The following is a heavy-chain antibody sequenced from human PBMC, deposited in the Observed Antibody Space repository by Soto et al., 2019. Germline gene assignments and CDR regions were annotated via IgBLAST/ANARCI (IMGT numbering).Heavy chain of an antibody. Sequence: QLQLQESGSGLVKPSQPLSLTCAVSGGSISSGGYSWSWIRQPPGKCLEWIGDIYHSGSTYYNPYLKSRVTIAVYRSKNQFSLKMSSVTAADTAVYYCARGQVVAAQHWGQGTLVTVSS. V-gene: IGHV4-30-2*01. CDR1: GGSISSGGYS. CDR2: IYHSGST. J-gene: IGHJ4*02. CDR3: ARGQVVAAQH. D-gene: IGHD2-15*01.